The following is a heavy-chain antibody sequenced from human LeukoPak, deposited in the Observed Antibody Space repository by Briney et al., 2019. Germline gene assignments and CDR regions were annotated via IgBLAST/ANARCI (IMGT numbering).Heavy chain of an antibody. CDR3: ARERSGPDI. CDR2: IYYTGST. J-gene: IGHJ2*01. V-gene: IGHV4-61*01. Sequence: SETLSLTCTVSGGSISSGSYYWTWIRQPPGKGLEWIGYIYYTGSTNYNPSLKSRVTMSIDTSKNQFSLGLSSVTAADTAIYYCARERSGPDIWGRGTLVTVAS. CDR1: GGSISSGSYY. D-gene: IGHD3-10*01.